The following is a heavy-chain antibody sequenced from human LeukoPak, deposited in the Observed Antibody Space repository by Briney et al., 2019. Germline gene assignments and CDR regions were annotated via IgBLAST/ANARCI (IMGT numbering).Heavy chain of an antibody. V-gene: IGHV3-21*01. CDR1: GLTFSSYS. D-gene: IGHD3-22*01. CDR2: ITPTSSYM. CDR3: ARLRRNNDNSGYYYYYDY. J-gene: IGHJ4*02. Sequence: PGGSLRLSCAASGLTFSSYSFNWVRQAPGKGLEWVSSITPTSSYMYYADSVKGRFTISRDNAKNSLYLQMNSLRAEDTAVYYCARLRRNNDNSGYYYYYDYWGQGTLVTVSS.